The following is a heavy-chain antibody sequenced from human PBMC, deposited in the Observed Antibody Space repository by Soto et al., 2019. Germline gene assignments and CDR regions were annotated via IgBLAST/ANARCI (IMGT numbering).Heavy chain of an antibody. CDR3: ARVPPGGYSGYDSAFDI. J-gene: IGHJ3*02. V-gene: IGHV3-7*05. Sequence: LRLSCAASGFSFSSYCMSWVRQAPGKGLEWVANIKQDGSEKYYVDSVKGRFTISRDNAKSSLYLQMNSLRAEDTALYYCARVPPGGYSGYDSAFDIWGQGTMVTVS. CDR2: IKQDGSEK. CDR1: GFSFSSYC. D-gene: IGHD5-12*01.